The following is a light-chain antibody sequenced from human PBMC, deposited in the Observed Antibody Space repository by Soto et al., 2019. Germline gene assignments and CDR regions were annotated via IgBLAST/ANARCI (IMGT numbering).Light chain of an antibody. CDR1: QSISSD. Sequence: EIVLTQSPATLSLSPGERATLSCRASQSISSDLAWYQQKPGQAPRLFIYDASNRVTGIPARFRGSGSGTDFTLTISTLEPEDFAVYYCQQRRSWPRTFGQGTKVDIK. CDR3: QQRRSWPRT. CDR2: DAS. J-gene: IGKJ1*01. V-gene: IGKV3-11*01.